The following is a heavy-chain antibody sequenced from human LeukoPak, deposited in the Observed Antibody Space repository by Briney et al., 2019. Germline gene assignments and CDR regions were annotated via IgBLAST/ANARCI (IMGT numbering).Heavy chain of an antibody. J-gene: IGHJ6*02. CDR2: IHGSGHDT. V-gene: IGHV3-23*01. CDR3: ARDSGINGMDV. CDR1: GFPYSNYA. D-gene: IGHD3-10*01. Sequence: GGSLRLSCAASGFPYSNYAMSWARQAPGQGLEWVSAIHGSGHDTFYADAVKGRFTVSRDNSRNTLYLQMNSLRAEDTAVYYCARDSGINGMDVWGQGTTVTVSS.